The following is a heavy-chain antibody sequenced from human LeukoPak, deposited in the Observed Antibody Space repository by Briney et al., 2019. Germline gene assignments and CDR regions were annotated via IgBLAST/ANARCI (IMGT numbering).Heavy chain of an antibody. CDR1: GYSFTSYW. V-gene: IGHV5-51*01. CDR3: ARVRGCSSTSCYPYDFWSGRLDY. Sequence: GESLKISCKGSGYSFTSYWIGWVRQMPGKGLEWMGIIYPGDSDTRYSPSFQGQVTISADKSISTAYLQWSSLKASDTAMYYCARVRGCSSTSCYPYDFWSGRLDYWGQGTLVTVPS. J-gene: IGHJ4*02. CDR2: IYPGDSDT. D-gene: IGHD2-2*01.